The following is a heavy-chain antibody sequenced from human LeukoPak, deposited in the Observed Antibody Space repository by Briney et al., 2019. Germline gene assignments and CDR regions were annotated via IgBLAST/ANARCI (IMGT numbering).Heavy chain of an antibody. Sequence: PSETLSLTCTASGGSISSSSYYWGWIRQPPGKGLEWIGSIYYGSVFYSVSTYYNPSLKSRVTMSGDTSKNQFSLKLSSVTAADTAAYYCARDVTAPFSRAFDIWGQGTMVTVSS. CDR1: GGSISSSSYY. CDR3: ARDVTAPFSRAFDI. J-gene: IGHJ3*02. CDR2: IYYGSVFYSVST. D-gene: IGHD2-21*02. V-gene: IGHV4-39*07.